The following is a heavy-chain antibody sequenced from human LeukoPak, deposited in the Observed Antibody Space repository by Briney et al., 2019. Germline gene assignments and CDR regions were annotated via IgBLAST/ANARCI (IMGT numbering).Heavy chain of an antibody. V-gene: IGHV4-39*02. D-gene: IGHD5-18*01. CDR2: IFSNGGT. Sequence: SETLSLTCTVSGASISSGPYFWGWIRQPPAKGLEWIGGIFSNGGTYYNPSLKSRILISGDSSKNHVFLNLTSVTATDTAVYYCARSFDSAMAPYVKWGQGTLVTVSS. CDR3: ARSFDSAMAPYVK. J-gene: IGHJ1*01. CDR1: GASISSGPYF.